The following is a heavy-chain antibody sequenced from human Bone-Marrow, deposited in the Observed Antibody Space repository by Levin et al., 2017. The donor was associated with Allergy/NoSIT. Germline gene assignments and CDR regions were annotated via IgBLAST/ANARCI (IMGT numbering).Heavy chain of an antibody. Sequence: GGSLRLSCTPFGFNFRSYSMLWVRQAPGKGLEWVSYISSTSTTIRYADSVKGRFTISRENADNSLFLQMNSLRADDTAIYYCARGSVLQYFDWSPEGYIIDYWGQGTLVTVSS. V-gene: IGHV3-48*01. CDR2: ISSTSTTI. J-gene: IGHJ4*02. CDR1: GFNFRSYS. D-gene: IGHD3-9*01. CDR3: ARGSVLQYFDWSPEGYIIDY.